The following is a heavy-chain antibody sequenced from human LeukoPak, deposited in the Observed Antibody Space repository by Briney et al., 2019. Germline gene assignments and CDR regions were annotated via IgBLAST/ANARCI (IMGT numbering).Heavy chain of an antibody. CDR3: AKDRWDYVWGSYRLY. CDR1: GFTFSSYG. D-gene: IGHD3-16*02. J-gene: IGHJ4*02. Sequence: GGTLRLSCAASGFTFSSYGMSWVRQAPGKGLEWVSGISGSGGSTYYADSVKGRFTISRDNSKNTLYLQMNSLRAENTAVYYCAKDRWDYVWGSYRLYWGQGTLVTVSS. V-gene: IGHV3-23*01. CDR2: ISGSGGST.